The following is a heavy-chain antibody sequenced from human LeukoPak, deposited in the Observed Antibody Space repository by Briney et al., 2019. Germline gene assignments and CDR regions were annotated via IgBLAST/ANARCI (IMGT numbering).Heavy chain of an antibody. CDR1: GGSVSIGSYY. Sequence: SQTLSLTCTVSGGSVSIGSYYWNWIRQPPGKGLEWIGYIYDSGITNYNPSLRSRVTISVHTSKNQFSLNLRSVTAADTAVYYCARRDTVMTPFDYWGQGTLVTVSS. V-gene: IGHV4-61*01. CDR3: ARRDTVMTPFDY. J-gene: IGHJ4*02. CDR2: IYDSGIT. D-gene: IGHD5-18*01.